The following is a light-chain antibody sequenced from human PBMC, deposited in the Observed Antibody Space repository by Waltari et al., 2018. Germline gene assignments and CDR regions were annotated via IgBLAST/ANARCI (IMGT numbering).Light chain of an antibody. CDR2: AAS. J-gene: IGKJ5*01. CDR1: QSISNY. V-gene: IGKV1-39*01. CDR3: QQSLITPPIT. Sequence: DIQMTQSPSSLSASVGDTVANTCRASQSISNYLNWYQQKPGQAPNLLIYAASSLQSGVSSRFSGSGSGTDFTLTISRLQPEDFATYYCQQSLITPPITFGQGTRLDIK.